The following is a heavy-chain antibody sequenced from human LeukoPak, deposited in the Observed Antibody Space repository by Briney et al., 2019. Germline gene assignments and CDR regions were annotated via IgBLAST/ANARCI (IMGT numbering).Heavy chain of an antibody. J-gene: IGHJ5*02. CDR1: GGSFSGYY. Sequence: SETLSLTCAVYGGSFSGYYWSWIRPPPGKGLEWIGEINHSGSTNYNPSLKSRVTISVDTSKNQFSLKLSSVTAADTAVYFCASGSSGYDPWGQGTLVTVSS. D-gene: IGHD5-12*01. CDR3: ASGSSGYDP. V-gene: IGHV4-34*01. CDR2: INHSGST.